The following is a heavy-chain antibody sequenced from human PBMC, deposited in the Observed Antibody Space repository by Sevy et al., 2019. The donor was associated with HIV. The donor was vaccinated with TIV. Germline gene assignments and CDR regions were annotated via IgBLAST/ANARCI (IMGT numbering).Heavy chain of an antibody. J-gene: IGHJ6*02. CDR2: IYPGDSDT. D-gene: IGHD2-15*01. V-gene: IGHV5-51*01. Sequence: GESLKISCKGSGYSFTNYWIGWVRQMPGKGLELMGIIYPGDSDTRHSPSFQGQVTISADKSISTADLQWRSLRASDTAIYYCARFGSYRLAYYGMDVWGQGTTVTVSS. CDR1: GYSFTNYW. CDR3: ARFGSYRLAYYGMDV.